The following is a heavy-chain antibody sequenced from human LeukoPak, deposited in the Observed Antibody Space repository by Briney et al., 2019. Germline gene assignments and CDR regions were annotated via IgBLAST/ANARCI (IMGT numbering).Heavy chain of an antibody. CDR2: INHSGST. CDR1: GGSFSGYY. D-gene: IGHD4-11*01. J-gene: IGHJ4*02. V-gene: IGHV4-34*01. Sequence: PSETLSLTCAVYGGSFSGYYWSWIRQPPGKGLEWIGEINHSGSTNYNPSLKSRVTISVDTSKNQFSLKLSSVTAADTAVYYCARSTLYSNYDYWGQGTLVTVSS. CDR3: ARSTLYSNYDY.